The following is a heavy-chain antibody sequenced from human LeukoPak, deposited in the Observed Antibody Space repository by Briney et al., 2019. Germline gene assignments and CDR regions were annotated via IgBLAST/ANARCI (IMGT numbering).Heavy chain of an antibody. CDR1: GFTFSDSA. CDR3: ARDGENHYYDY. J-gene: IGHJ4*02. Sequence: GGSLRLSCAASGFTFSDSAMSWVRQAPGKGLEWVSLISFSGANTYYADSVKGRFTISRDNSKNTVYLEMNSLRAEDTAVYYCARDGENHYYDYWGQGTLVTVST. D-gene: IGHD7-27*01. CDR2: ISFSGANT. V-gene: IGHV3-23*01.